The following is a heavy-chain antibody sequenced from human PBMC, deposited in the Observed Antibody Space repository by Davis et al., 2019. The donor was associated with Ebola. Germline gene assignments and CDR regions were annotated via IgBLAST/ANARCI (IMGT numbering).Heavy chain of an antibody. D-gene: IGHD6-19*01. J-gene: IGHJ4*02. CDR2: INAGNGDT. CDR1: GYIFTSYA. Sequence: ASVKVSCKASGYIFTSYAMHWVRQAPGQRLEWMGWINAGNGDTKYSQKFRGRVTITRDTSASTSYMELSSLRSEDTAVYYCARRSAGNSSGLNHYFDYWGQGTLVTVSS. V-gene: IGHV1-3*01. CDR3: ARRSAGNSSGLNHYFDY.